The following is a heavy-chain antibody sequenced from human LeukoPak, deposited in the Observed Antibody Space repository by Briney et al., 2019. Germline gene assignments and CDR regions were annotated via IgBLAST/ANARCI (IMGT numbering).Heavy chain of an antibody. CDR2: IYYSGST. CDR1: GGSISSSSYY. V-gene: IGHV4-39*07. D-gene: IGHD6-13*01. J-gene: IGHJ4*02. CDR3: ARGSTAAAGTLY. Sequence: SETLSLTYTVSGGSISSSSYYWGWIRQPPGKGLEWIGSIYYSGSTYYNPSLKSRVTISVDTSKNQFSLKLSSVTAADTAVYYCARGSTAAAGTLYWGQGTLVTVSS.